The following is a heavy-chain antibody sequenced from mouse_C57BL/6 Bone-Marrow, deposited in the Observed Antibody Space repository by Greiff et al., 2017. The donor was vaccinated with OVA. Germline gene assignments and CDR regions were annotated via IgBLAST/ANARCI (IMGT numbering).Heavy chain of an antibody. V-gene: IGHV10-1*01. Sequence: EVKLMESGGGLVQPKGSLKLSCAASGFSFNTYAMNWVRQAPGKGLEWVARIRSKSNNYATYYADSVKDRFTISRDDSESMLYLQMNNLKTEDTAMYYCVHWAWFAYWGQGTLVTVSA. J-gene: IGHJ3*01. D-gene: IGHD4-1*01. CDR1: GFSFNTYA. CDR3: VHWAWFAY. CDR2: IRSKSNNYAT.